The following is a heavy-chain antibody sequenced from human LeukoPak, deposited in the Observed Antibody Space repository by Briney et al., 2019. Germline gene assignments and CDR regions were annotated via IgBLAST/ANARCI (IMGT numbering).Heavy chain of an antibody. D-gene: IGHD6-19*01. J-gene: IGHJ6*03. Sequence: GGSLRLSCAASGFTFSSYGMHWVRQAPGKGLEWVANIKQDGSEKYYVDSVKGRFTISRDNAKNSLYLQMNSLRAEDTAVYYCARVAGSGWPYYYYYYMDVWGKGTTVTVSS. CDR2: IKQDGSEK. V-gene: IGHV3-7*01. CDR1: GFTFSSYG. CDR3: ARVAGSGWPYYYYYYMDV.